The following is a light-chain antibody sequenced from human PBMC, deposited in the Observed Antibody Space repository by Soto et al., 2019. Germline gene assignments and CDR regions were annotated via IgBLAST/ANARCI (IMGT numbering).Light chain of an antibody. J-gene: IGKJ5*01. CDR2: DAS. Sequence: EVVMTQSPVTLSLSPGERATLSCRASQSVSSYIAWYQQKPGQAPRLLIYDASNRATGIPARFSGSGSGTDFTLTISSLEPEDFAVYYCQQRSNWPTFGQGTRLE. CDR3: QQRSNWPT. CDR1: QSVSSY. V-gene: IGKV3-11*01.